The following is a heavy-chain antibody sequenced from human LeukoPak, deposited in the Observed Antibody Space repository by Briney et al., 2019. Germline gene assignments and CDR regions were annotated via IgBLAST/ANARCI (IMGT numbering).Heavy chain of an antibody. CDR3: ARGHRDYDILTGYYYNY. Sequence: SETLSLTCAVYGGSFSGYYWSWIRQPPGKGLEFIGEINHSGSTNYNPSLKSRVTISVDTSKNQFSLKLSSVTAADTAVYYCARGHRDYDILTGYYYNYWGQGTLVTVSS. J-gene: IGHJ4*02. D-gene: IGHD3-9*01. V-gene: IGHV4-34*01. CDR1: GGSFSGYY. CDR2: INHSGST.